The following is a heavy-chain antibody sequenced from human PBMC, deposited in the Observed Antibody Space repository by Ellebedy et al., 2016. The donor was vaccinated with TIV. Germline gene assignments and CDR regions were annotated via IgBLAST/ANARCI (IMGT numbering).Heavy chain of an antibody. CDR3: ARGARYCSSTSCYYYYYMDV. Sequence: GESLKISXAASGFTFSSYWMHWVRQAPGKGLVWVSRINSDGSSTNYADSVKGRFTISRDNAKNTLYLQMNSLRAEDTAVYYCARGARYCSSTSCYYYYYMDVWGKGTTVTVFS. J-gene: IGHJ6*03. D-gene: IGHD2-2*01. CDR2: INSDGSST. V-gene: IGHV3-74*01. CDR1: GFTFSSYW.